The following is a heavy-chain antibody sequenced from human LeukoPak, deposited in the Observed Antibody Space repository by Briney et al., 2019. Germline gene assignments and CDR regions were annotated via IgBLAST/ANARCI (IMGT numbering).Heavy chain of an antibody. Sequence: GGSLRLSCAASGFTFSSYWMSWVRQAPGKGLEWVANIKQDGSEKYYVDSVKGRFTISRDNAKNSLYLQMNSLRAEDTAVYYCARSDCSSTSCSPYYYYGMDVWGQGITVTVSS. CDR3: ARSDCSSTSCSPYYYYGMDV. CDR1: GFTFSSYW. V-gene: IGHV3-7*01. D-gene: IGHD2-2*01. J-gene: IGHJ6*02. CDR2: IKQDGSEK.